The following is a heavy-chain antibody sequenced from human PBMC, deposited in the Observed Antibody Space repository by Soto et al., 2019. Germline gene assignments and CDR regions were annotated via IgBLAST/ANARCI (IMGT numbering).Heavy chain of an antibody. CDR1: GFTFSSYS. V-gene: IGHV3-21*01. J-gene: IGHJ3*02. Sequence: PGGSLRLSCAASGFTFSSYSMNWVRQAPGKGLEWVSSISSSSYIYYADSVKGRFTISRDNAKNSLYLQMNSLRAEDTAVYYCARDRIAAAGYDAFDIWGQGTMVTISS. CDR2: ISSSSYI. D-gene: IGHD6-13*01. CDR3: ARDRIAAAGYDAFDI.